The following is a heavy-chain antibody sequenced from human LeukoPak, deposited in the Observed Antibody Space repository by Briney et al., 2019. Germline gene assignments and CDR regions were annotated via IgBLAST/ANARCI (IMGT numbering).Heavy chain of an antibody. D-gene: IGHD3-10*01. CDR1: GGSISSSSYY. CDR2: IYYSGST. V-gene: IGHV4-39*07. CDR3: ARSFSPVWFGDPLRS. Sequence: SETLSLTCTVSGGSISSSSYYWGWIRQPPGKGLEWIGSIYYSGSTYYNPSLKSRVTISVDTSKNQFSLKLSSVTAADTAVYYCARSFSPVWFGDPLRSWGQGTLVTVSS. J-gene: IGHJ5*02.